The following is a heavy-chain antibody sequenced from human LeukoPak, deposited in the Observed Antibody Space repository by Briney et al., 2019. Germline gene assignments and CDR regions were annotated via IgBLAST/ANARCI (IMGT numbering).Heavy chain of an antibody. V-gene: IGHV3-21*01. CDR3: ARWPIAAAPPVYYFDY. D-gene: IGHD6-13*01. CDR1: GFTFSSYN. CDR2: ISSSTSHI. J-gene: IGHJ4*02. Sequence: GGSLRLSCAASGFTFSSYNMNWVRQAPGKGLEWVSSISSSTSHIYYADSVTGRFTISRDNAKNSLYLQMNSLRAEDTAVYYCARWPIAAAPPVYYFDYWGQGTLVTVSS.